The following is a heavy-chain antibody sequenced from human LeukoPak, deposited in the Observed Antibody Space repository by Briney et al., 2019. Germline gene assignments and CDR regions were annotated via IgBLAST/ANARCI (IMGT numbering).Heavy chain of an antibody. D-gene: IGHD1-1*01. Sequence: ASVKVSCKVSGYTLTELSMHWVRQAPGQGREWMGNSDPGDAETIYAQKFQGRLTMTEDRSTDTAYMELSSLRSEDTAVYYCATGKRSNVAFDIWGQGTLVTVSS. CDR2: SDPGDAET. V-gene: IGHV1-24*01. J-gene: IGHJ3*02. CDR1: GYTLTELS. CDR3: ATGKRSNVAFDI.